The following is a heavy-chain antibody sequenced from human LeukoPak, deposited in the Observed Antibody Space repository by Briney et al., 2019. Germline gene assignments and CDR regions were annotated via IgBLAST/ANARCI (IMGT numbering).Heavy chain of an antibody. CDR1: GDSVSSSSYY. CDR2: IYYSGST. V-gene: IGHV4-61*01. D-gene: IGHD3-22*01. J-gene: IGHJ3*02. Sequence: SETLSLTCTVSGDSVSSSSYYWSWIRQPPGKGLEWIGYIYYSGSTYYNPSLKSRVTISVDTSKNQFSLKLSSVTAADTAVYYCASTLRSGTEEYYYDSSGYLYAFDIWGQGTMVTVSS. CDR3: ASTLRSGTEEYYYDSSGYLYAFDI.